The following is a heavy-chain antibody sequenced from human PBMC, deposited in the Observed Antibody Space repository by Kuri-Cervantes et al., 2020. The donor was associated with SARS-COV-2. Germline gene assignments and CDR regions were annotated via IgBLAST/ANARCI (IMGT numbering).Heavy chain of an antibody. D-gene: IGHD5-18*01. J-gene: IGHJ6*03. CDR1: GYTLTELS. CDR2: ISAYNGNT. CDR3: ARVLAGYGYYMDV. Sequence: ASVKVSCKVSGYTLTELSMHWVRQAPGKGLEWMGWISAYNGNTNYAQKLQGRVTMTTDTSTSTAYMELRSLRSDDTAVYYCARVLAGYGYYMDVWGKGTTVTVSS. V-gene: IGHV1-18*01.